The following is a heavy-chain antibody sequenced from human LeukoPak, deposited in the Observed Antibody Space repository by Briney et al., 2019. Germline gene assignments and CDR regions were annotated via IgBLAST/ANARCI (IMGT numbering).Heavy chain of an antibody. CDR2: IKQDGSEK. V-gene: IGHV3-7*01. Sequence: GGSLRLSCAASGFTFSTHWMTWVRQAPGKGLEWVANIKQDGSEKYYLDSVKGRFTISRDNAKNSLYLQMNSLRAEDTAVYYCARGLLAGDAFDIWGQGTMVTVSS. D-gene: IGHD7-27*01. J-gene: IGHJ3*02. CDR1: GFTFSTHW. CDR3: ARGLLAGDAFDI.